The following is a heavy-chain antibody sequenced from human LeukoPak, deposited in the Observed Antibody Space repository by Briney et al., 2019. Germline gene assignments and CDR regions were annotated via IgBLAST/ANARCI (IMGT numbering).Heavy chain of an antibody. J-gene: IGHJ4*02. CDR3: AREAPYDYVWGSYRFDY. CDR1: GFTFSSYS. V-gene: IGHV3-21*01. CDR2: ISSSSNYI. D-gene: IGHD3-16*02. Sequence: SGGSLRLSCAASGFTFSSYSMNWVRQAPGKGLEWVSSISSSSNYIYYADSVKGRFTISRDNAKNSLYLQMNSLRAEDTAVYYCAREAPYDYVWGSYRFDYWGQGTLVTVSS.